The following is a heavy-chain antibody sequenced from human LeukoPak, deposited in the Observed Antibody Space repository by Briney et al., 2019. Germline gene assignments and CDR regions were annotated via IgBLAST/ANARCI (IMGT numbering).Heavy chain of an antibody. CDR1: GFTFSDHY. V-gene: IGHV3-11*04. D-gene: IGHD3-3*01. Sequence: PGGSLRLSCAASGFTFSDHYMTWIRQAPGRGLEWLSYISSRANTIYYADSVKGRFTISRDNAENSLYLQMNSLRAEDTAVYYCARDHHDFWSGKYYYYYMDVWGNGTTVTVS. CDR2: ISSRANTI. CDR3: ARDHHDFWSGKYYYYYMDV. J-gene: IGHJ6*03.